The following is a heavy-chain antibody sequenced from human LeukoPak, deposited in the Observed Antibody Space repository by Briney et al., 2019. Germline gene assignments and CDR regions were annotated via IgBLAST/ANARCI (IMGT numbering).Heavy chain of an antibody. CDR3: AGGDRAAFFDY. D-gene: IGHD2-21*02. CDR2: IYYSGST. CDR1: GGSISSYY. J-gene: IGHJ4*02. Sequence: SETLSLTCTVSGGSISSYYWSWIRQPPGKGLEWIEYIYYSGSTNYNPSLKSRVTISVDTSKNQFSLKLSSVTAADTAVYYCAGGDRAAFFDYWGQGTLVTVSS. V-gene: IGHV4-59*08.